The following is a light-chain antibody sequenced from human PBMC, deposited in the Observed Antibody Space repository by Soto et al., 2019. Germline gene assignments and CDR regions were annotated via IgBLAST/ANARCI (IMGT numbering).Light chain of an antibody. J-gene: IGKJ1*01. V-gene: IGKV1-5*03. CDR1: QSISSW. CDR3: QQYNNYPWT. CDR2: KAS. Sequence: DLQMTQSPSTLSASVGDRVTITCRASQSISSWLAWYQQKPGKAPKLLIYKASSLESGVPSRFSGSGYGTEFTLTSSRLQPDDFATYYCQQYNNYPWTFGQGTKVEIK.